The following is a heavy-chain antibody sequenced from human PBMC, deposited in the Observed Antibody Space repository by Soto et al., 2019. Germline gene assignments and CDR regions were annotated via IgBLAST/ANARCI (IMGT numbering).Heavy chain of an antibody. CDR2: INAGNGNT. V-gene: IGHV1-3*01. J-gene: IGHJ4*02. Sequence: ASVKVSCKASGYTFTSYAMHWVRQAPGQRLEWMGWINAGNGNTKYSQKFQGRVTMTRDTSTSTVYMELSSLRSEDTAVYYCARDYYGSGSYRSPDYWGQGTLVTVSS. CDR3: ARDYYGSGSYRSPDY. D-gene: IGHD3-10*01. CDR1: GYTFTSYA.